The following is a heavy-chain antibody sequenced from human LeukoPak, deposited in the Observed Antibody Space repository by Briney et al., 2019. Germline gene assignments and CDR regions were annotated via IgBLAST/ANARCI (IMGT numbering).Heavy chain of an antibody. CDR1: GFTFSSYG. D-gene: IGHD3-22*01. J-gene: IGHJ1*01. Sequence: PGGSLRLSCAASGFTFSSYGMSWVRQAPGKGLEWVSAISGSGGSTYYADSVKGRFTISRDNSKNTLYLQMNSLRAEDTAVYYCAKDDLYDTYYAEYFQHWGQGTLVTVSS. CDR2: ISGSGGST. V-gene: IGHV3-23*01. CDR3: AKDDLYDTYYAEYFQH.